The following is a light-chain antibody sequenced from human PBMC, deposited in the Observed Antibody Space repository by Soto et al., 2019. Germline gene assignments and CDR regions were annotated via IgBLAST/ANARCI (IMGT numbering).Light chain of an antibody. CDR1: QSVSNNY. J-gene: IGKJ1*01. CDR2: GAS. CDR3: QQYGSSGT. Sequence: EIVLTHSPGTLSLSPCERATLSWRASQSVSNNYLAWYQQKPGQAPRLLIYGASNRATGIPDRFSGSGSGTDFTLTISRLEPEDFAVYYCQQYGSSGTFGQGTKVDIK. V-gene: IGKV3-20*01.